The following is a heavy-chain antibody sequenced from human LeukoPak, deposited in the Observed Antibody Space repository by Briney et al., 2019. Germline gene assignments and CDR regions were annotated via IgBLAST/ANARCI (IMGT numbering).Heavy chain of an antibody. J-gene: IGHJ3*02. V-gene: IGHV4-34*01. CDR1: GGSFSGYY. D-gene: IGHD3-9*01. Sequence: MPSETLSLTCAVYGGSFSGYYWSWIRQPPGKGLEWIGEINHSGSTNYSPSLKSRVTISVDPSKSQFSLKLSSVTAADTAVYYCARGAYYDILTGYSAAFDIWGQGTMVTVS. CDR2: INHSGST. CDR3: ARGAYYDILTGYSAAFDI.